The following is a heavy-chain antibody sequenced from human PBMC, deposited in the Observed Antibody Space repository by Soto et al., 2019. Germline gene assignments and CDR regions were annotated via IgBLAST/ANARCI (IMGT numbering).Heavy chain of an antibody. V-gene: IGHV3-74*01. CDR1: GFTFSNYW. Sequence: GGSLRLSCAASGFTFSNYWIHWVRQAPGKGLVHVSRITSDGTDRAYADSVKGRFTISRDNAKNLLYLQMNSLRDEDTAVYYCAREASGWYTYYYYYGMDVWGQGTTVTVFS. CDR2: ITSDGTDR. CDR3: AREASGWYTYYYYYGMDV. J-gene: IGHJ6*02. D-gene: IGHD6-19*01.